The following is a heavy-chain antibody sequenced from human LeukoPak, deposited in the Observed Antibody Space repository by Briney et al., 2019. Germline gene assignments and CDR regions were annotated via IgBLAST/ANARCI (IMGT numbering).Heavy chain of an antibody. CDR3: ASGHMGYCSGGSCLDY. D-gene: IGHD2-15*01. V-gene: IGHV1-18*01. CDR2: ISAYNGNT. J-gene: IGHJ4*02. Sequence: GASVKVSCRASGYTFTSYGISWVRQAPGQGLEWMGWISAYNGNTNYAQKLQGRVTMTTDTSTSTAYMELRSLRSDDTAVYYCASGHMGYCSGGSCLDYWGQGTLVTVSS. CDR1: GYTFTSYG.